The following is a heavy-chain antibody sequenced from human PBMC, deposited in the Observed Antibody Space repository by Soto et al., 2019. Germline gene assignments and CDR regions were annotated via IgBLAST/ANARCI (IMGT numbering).Heavy chain of an antibody. CDR1: GFTYTRYS. Sequence: PGGSLRLSCAASGFTYTRYSMNWVRQAPGKGLEWVSSISSTTNYIYYGDSMKGRFTVSRDNAKNSLYLEMNSLRAEDTAVYYCARESEDLTSNFDYWGQGTLVTVSS. J-gene: IGHJ4*02. V-gene: IGHV3-21*06. CDR2: ISSTTNYI. CDR3: ARESEDLTSNFDY.